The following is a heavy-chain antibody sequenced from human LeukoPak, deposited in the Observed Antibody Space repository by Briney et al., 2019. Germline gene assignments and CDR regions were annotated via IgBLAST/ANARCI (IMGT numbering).Heavy chain of an antibody. CDR2: ISAYNGNT. CDR3: ARDRGITMIVVGLFDY. Sequence: GASVKVSCKASGYTFTNYGISWVRQAPGQGLEWMGWISAYNGNTNYAQKLQGRVTMTTDTSTSTAYMELRSLRSDDTAVYYCARDRGITMIVVGLFDYWGQGTLATVSS. D-gene: IGHD3-22*01. V-gene: IGHV1-18*01. CDR1: GYTFTNYG. J-gene: IGHJ4*02.